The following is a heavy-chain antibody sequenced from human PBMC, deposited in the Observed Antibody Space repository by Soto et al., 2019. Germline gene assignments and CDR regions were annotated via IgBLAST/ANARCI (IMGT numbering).Heavy chain of an antibody. J-gene: IGHJ4*02. CDR3: ARAWFGEYYFDY. CDR1: GGTIISGGYS. D-gene: IGHD3-10*01. V-gene: IGHV4-30-2*01. Sequence: PSETLSLTCAVSGGTIISGGYSWSWIRQPPGKGLEWIGYIYHSGSTYYNPSLKSRVTISVDRSKNQFSLKLSSVTAADTAVYYCARAWFGEYYFDYWGQGTLVTVSS. CDR2: IYHSGST.